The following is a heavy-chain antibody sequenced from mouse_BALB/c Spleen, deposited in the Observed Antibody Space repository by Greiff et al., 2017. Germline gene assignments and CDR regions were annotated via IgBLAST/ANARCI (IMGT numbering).Heavy chain of an antibody. CDR1: GFSLTGYG. J-gene: IGHJ4*01. CDR2: IWGDGST. D-gene: IGHD2-1*01. Sequence: QVQLQQSGPGLVAPSQSLSITCTVSGFSLTGYGVNWVRQPPGKGLEWLGMIWGDGSTDYNSALKSRLSISKDNSKSQVFLKMNSLQTDDTARYYCARDNGNQPKDYYAMDYWGQGTSVTVSS. CDR3: ARDNGNQPKDYYAMDY. V-gene: IGHV2-6-7*01.